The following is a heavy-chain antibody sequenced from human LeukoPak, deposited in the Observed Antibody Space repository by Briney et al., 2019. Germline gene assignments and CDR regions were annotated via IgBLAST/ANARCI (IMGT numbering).Heavy chain of an antibody. CDR2: IYYSGST. Sequence: SETLSLTCTVSGGSISSSSYYWGWIRQPPGKGLEWIGSIYYSGSTYYNPSLKSRVTISVDTSKNQFSLKLSSVTAADTAVYYCARHADRVYCSGGSCRAKGRQRPGSAFGRFDYWGQGTLVTVSS. CDR1: GGSISSSSYY. D-gene: IGHD2-15*01. CDR3: ARHADRVYCSGGSCRAKGRQRPGSAFGRFDY. V-gene: IGHV4-39*01. J-gene: IGHJ4*02.